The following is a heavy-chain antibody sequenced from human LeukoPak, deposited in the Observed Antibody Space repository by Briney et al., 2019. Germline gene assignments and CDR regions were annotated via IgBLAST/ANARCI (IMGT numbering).Heavy chain of an antibody. CDR2: IYYSGST. Sequence: SETLSLTCTVSGGSISSSSYYWGWIRQPPGKGLEWIGSIYYSGSTYYNPSLKSRVTISVDTSKNQFSLKLSSVTAADTAVYYCARGGSGVNDYWGQGTLVTVSS. J-gene: IGHJ4*02. CDR1: GGSISSSSYY. CDR3: ARGGSGVNDY. V-gene: IGHV4-39*07. D-gene: IGHD3-10*01.